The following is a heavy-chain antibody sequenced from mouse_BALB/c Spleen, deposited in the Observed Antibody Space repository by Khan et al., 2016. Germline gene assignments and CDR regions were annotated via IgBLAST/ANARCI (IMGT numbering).Heavy chain of an antibody. D-gene: IGHD1-1*01. V-gene: IGHV5-6-3*01. Sequence: EVELVESGGGLVQPGGSLKLSCAASGFTFSSYGMSWVRQTPDKRLELVATINSNGGSTYYPDSVKGRFTISRDNAKNTLYLQMSSLKSEDTAMYYCARDLNYYGSSDEGFAYWGQGTLVTVSA. CDR3: ARDLNYYGSSDEGFAY. CDR1: GFTFSSYG. J-gene: IGHJ3*01. CDR2: INSNGGST.